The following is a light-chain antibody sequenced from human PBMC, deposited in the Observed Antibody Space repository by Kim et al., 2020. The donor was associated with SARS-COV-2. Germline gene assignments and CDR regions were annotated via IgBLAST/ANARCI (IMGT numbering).Light chain of an antibody. CDR2: GAS. CDR1: QDIRND. CDR3: LQHNTSPLT. Sequence: SASGGDRVPITCRASQDIRNDLGWYEQNPGRAPKRLLYGASRLQSGVPSRFSGSGSGTEFTLTISSLQPEDFATYFCLQHNTSPLTFGKGTRLEIK. V-gene: IGKV1-17*01. J-gene: IGKJ5*01.